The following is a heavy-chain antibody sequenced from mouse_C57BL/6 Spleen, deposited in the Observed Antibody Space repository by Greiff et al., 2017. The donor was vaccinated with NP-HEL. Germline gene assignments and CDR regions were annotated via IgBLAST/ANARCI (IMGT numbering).Heavy chain of an antibody. J-gene: IGHJ2*01. CDR3: ARVEFSTTVVRYFDY. V-gene: IGHV1-50*01. Sequence: QVQLQQPGAELVKPGASVKLSCKASGYTFTSYWMQWVKQRPGQGLEWIGEIDPSDSYTNYNQKFKGKATLTVDTSSSTAYMQLSSLTSEDSAVYYCARVEFSTTVVRYFDYWGQGTTLTVSS. CDR2: IDPSDSYT. D-gene: IGHD1-1*01. CDR1: GYTFTSYW.